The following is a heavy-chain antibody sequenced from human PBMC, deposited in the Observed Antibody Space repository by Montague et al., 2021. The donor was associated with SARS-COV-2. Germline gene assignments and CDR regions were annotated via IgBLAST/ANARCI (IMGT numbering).Heavy chain of an antibody. J-gene: IGHJ6*02. CDR2: IYHSGST. CDR3: AREPYYYDSSGLNYYYYGMDV. V-gene: IGHV4-4*02. D-gene: IGHD3-22*01. Sequence: SETLSLTCAVSGGSISSSNWWGWVRQPPGKGLEWIGEIYHSGSTNYNPSLKSRVTISVDKSKNQFSLKLSSVTAADTAVYYCAREPYYYDSSGLNYYYYGMDVWGQGTTVTVSS. CDR1: GGSISSSNW.